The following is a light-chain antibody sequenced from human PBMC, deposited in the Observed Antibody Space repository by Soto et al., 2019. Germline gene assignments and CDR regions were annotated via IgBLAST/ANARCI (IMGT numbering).Light chain of an antibody. CDR1: SSHVGGYNY. Sequence: QSVLTQPASLSGSPGQSITISCTGTSSHVGGYNYVSWYQHHPGKAPKLIIYDVSNRPSGVSIRFSGSKSDNTASLTISGLQPEDEADYHCSSYTTSNTRQIVFGTGTKVTVL. J-gene: IGLJ1*01. V-gene: IGLV2-14*03. CDR2: DVS. CDR3: SSYTTSNTRQIV.